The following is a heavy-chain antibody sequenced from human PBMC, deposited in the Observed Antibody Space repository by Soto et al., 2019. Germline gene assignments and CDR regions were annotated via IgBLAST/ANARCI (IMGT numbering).Heavy chain of an antibody. D-gene: IGHD4-17*01. Sequence: SETLSLTCAVYGGSFSGYYGTWIRQPPGTGLEWIGEINHSGSTNYNPSLKSRFTISRDNAENSVYLEMESLRDEDTALYYYARDVDADFRTDFDYWGRGTLVTVSS. CDR1: GGSFSGYY. J-gene: IGHJ4*02. CDR3: ARDVDADFRTDFDY. V-gene: IGHV4-34*10. CDR2: INHSGST.